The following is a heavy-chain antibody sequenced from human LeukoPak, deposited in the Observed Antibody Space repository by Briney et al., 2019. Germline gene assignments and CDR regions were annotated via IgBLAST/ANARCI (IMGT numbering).Heavy chain of an antibody. D-gene: IGHD6-19*01. J-gene: IGHJ1*01. CDR1: GFTFSSYA. Sequence: GGSLRLSCAASGFTFSSYAMHWVRQAPGKGLEWVANIKQDGSEKYYVDSVKGRFTISRDNAKNSLYLQMNSLRAEDTAVYYCASTGDSSGWFEYFQHWGQGTLVTVSS. CDR2: IKQDGSEK. CDR3: ASTGDSSGWFEYFQH. V-gene: IGHV3-7*01.